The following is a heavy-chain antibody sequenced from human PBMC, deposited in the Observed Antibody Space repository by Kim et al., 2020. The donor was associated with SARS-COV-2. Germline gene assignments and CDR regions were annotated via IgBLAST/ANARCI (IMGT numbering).Heavy chain of an antibody. CDR3: ASVFHDSSDRNPVVDP. D-gene: IGHD3-22*01. J-gene: IGHJ5*02. CDR2: ISAYNGNT. Sequence: ASVKVSCKASGYTFTSYGISWVRQAPGQGLEWMGWISAYNGNTNYAQKLQGRVTMTTDTSTSTAYMELRSLRSDDTAVYYCASVFHDSSDRNPVVDPWGQGTLVTVSS. CDR1: GYTFTSYG. V-gene: IGHV1-18*01.